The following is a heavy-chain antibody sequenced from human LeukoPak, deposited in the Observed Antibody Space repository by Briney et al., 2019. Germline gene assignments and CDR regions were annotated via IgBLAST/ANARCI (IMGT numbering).Heavy chain of an antibody. CDR1: GFTFSSYG. CDR3: AKDGAAAGNFDY. V-gene: IGHV3-30*18. Sequence: RGSLRLSCAASGFTFSSYGMHWVRQAPGKGLEWVAVISYDGSNKYYADSVKGRFTISRDNSKNTLYLQMNSLRAEDTAVYYCAKDGAAAGNFDYWGQGTLVTVSS. J-gene: IGHJ4*02. D-gene: IGHD6-13*01. CDR2: ISYDGSNK.